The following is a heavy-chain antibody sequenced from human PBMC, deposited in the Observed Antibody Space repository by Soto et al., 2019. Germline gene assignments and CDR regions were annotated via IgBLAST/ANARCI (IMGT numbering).Heavy chain of an antibody. Sequence: PSETLSLTCAVYGGSFSGYYWSWIRQPPGKGLEWIGEINHSGSTNYNPSLKSRVTISVDTSKNQFSLKLGSVTAADTAVYYCARVTSRGVTMVRGGSGPYYYGMDVWGQGTTVTVSS. CDR3: ARVTSRGVTMVRGGSGPYYYGMDV. V-gene: IGHV4-34*01. CDR2: INHSGST. CDR1: GGSFSGYY. J-gene: IGHJ6*02. D-gene: IGHD3-10*01.